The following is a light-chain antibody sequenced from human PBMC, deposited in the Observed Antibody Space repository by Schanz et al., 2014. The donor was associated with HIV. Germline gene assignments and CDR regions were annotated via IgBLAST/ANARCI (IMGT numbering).Light chain of an antibody. CDR1: QSISTC. CDR2: GAS. V-gene: IGKV3-20*01. J-gene: IGKJ1*01. CDR3: QQYGSSPWT. Sequence: ENVLTQSPVTLSLSLGERATLSCRASQSISTCLAWYLQKPGQPPRLLLYGASSRATGIPDRFSGGVSGTDFTLTISRVEPEDYAVYYCQQYGSSPWTFGQGTRVDVK.